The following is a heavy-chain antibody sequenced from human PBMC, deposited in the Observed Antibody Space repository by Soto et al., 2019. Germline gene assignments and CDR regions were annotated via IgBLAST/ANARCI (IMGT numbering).Heavy chain of an antibody. D-gene: IGHD6-19*01. Sequence: PSETLSLTCTVSGGSVSSGSYYWSWIRQPPGKGLECIGYIYYSGSTNYNPSLKSRVTISVDTSKNQFSLKLRSVTAADTAVYYCARGLGQWLGLDYWGQGTLVTSPQ. J-gene: IGHJ4*02. CDR3: ARGLGQWLGLDY. V-gene: IGHV4-61*01. CDR2: IYYSGST. CDR1: GGSVSSGSYY.